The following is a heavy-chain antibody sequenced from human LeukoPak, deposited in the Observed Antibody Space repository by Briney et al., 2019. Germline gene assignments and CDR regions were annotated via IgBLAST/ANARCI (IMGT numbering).Heavy chain of an antibody. V-gene: IGHV4-34*01. CDR3: ARKRRDGYIVSPYYFDY. CDR2: INHSGST. Sequence: PSETLSLTCAVYGGSFSGYYWSWIRQPPGKGLEWIGEINHSGSTNYNPSLKSRVTISVDTSKNQFSLKLSSVTAADTAVYYCARKRRDGYIVSPYYFDYWGQGTLVTVSS. D-gene: IGHD5-24*01. J-gene: IGHJ4*02. CDR1: GGSFSGYY.